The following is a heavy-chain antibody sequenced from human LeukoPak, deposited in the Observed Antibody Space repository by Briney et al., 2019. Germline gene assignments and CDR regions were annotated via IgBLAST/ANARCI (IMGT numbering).Heavy chain of an antibody. J-gene: IGHJ3*02. V-gene: IGHV1-69*06. Sequence: SVTVSCTASVGTFSISAIGWVRQALGQGLEWMGGIIPIFGTANYAPKFQGRVTIPADKSTSTAYMELSSLRSEDTAVYYCARSHYYGSGTNDAVDIWGQGTMGTVSS. CDR3: ARSHYYGSGTNDAVDI. D-gene: IGHD3-10*01. CDR2: IIPIFGTA. CDR1: VGTFSISA.